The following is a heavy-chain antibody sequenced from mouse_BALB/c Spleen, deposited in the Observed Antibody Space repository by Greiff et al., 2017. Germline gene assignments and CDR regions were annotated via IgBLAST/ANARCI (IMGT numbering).Heavy chain of an antibody. J-gene: IGHJ3*01. D-gene: IGHD2-13*01. Sequence: QVQLQQSGPELVKPGASVKISCKASGYAFSSSWMNWVKQRPGQGLEWIGRIYPGDGDTNYNRKFKGKATLTADKSSSTAYMQLSSLTSVDSAVYFCADGDYPWFAYWGQGTLVTVSA. CDR1: GYAFSSSW. V-gene: IGHV1-82*01. CDR3: ADGDYPWFAY. CDR2: IYPGDGDT.